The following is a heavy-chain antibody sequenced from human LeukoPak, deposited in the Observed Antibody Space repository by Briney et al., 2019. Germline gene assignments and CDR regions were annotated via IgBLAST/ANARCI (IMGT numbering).Heavy chain of an antibody. CDR3: ARAVCGGDCYSGFDY. J-gene: IGHJ4*02. D-gene: IGHD2-21*02. V-gene: IGHV3-33*01. Sequence: GGSLRLSCAASGFTFSSYGMHWVRQAPGKGLEWVAVIWYDGSNKYYADSVKGRFTISRDNSKNTLYLQMNSLRAEDTAVYYCARAVCGGDCYSGFDYWGQGTLVTVSS. CDR2: IWYDGSNK. CDR1: GFTFSSYG.